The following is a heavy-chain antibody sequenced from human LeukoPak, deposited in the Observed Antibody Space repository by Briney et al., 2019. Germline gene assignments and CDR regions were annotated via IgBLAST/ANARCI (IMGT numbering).Heavy chain of an antibody. J-gene: IGHJ4*02. Sequence: GASVKVSCKVSGYTLTELSMHWVRQAPGKGLEWMGGFDPEDGETIYAQKFQGRVTMTEDTSTDTAYMELSSLRSEDTAVYYCATDQGGRHFDWSEGYYFDYWGQGTLVTVSS. V-gene: IGHV1-24*01. CDR3: ATDQGGRHFDWSEGYYFDY. D-gene: IGHD3-9*01. CDR2: FDPEDGET. CDR1: GYTLTELS.